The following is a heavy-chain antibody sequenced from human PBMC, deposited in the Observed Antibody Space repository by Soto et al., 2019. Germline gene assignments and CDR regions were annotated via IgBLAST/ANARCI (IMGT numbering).Heavy chain of an antibody. V-gene: IGHV3-30-3*01. D-gene: IGHD6-19*01. CDR3: ARGQVSFSSACLCPRDV. CDR1: GFTFSTYA. Sequence: GGYLRLSCGAYGFTFSTYAMHWVRQAPGKGLEWVAIISYDGSNKYYADSVKGRFTISRDNSENTLYLQMNSLRADDTAVYYCARGQVSFSSACLCPRDVPCQGLTVTVS. CDR2: ISYDGSNK. J-gene: IGHJ6*02.